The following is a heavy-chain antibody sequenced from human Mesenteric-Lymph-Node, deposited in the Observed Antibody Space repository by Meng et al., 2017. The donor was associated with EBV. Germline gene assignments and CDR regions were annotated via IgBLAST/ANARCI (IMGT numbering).Heavy chain of an antibody. J-gene: IGHJ4*02. Sequence: QVQLQESGPGLVKPSQTLSLTCAVSGGSVNSGGCYWSWIRQPPGKDLEWIGFIYNSGSTYYNPSLQSRAIISLETSKNQFSLKLSSVTAADTALYYCARDSRGMYYFDYWGQGTLVTVSS. CDR2: IYNSGST. D-gene: IGHD6-19*01. CDR3: ARDSRGMYYFDY. CDR1: GGSVNSGGCY. V-gene: IGHV4-31*11.